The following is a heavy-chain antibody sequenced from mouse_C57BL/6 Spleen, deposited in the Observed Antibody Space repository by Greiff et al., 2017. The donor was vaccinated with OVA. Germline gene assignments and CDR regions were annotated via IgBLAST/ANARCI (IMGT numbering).Heavy chain of an antibody. V-gene: IGHV1-64*01. D-gene: IGHD1-1*01. CDR1: GYTFTSYW. CDR2: IHPNSGST. Sequence: QVQLQQPGAELVKPGASVKLSCKASGYTFTSYWMHWVKQRPGQGLEWIGMIHPNSGSTNYNEKFKSKATLTVDKSSSTAYMQLSSLTSEDSAVYYCARGTITTVVATGGYFDVWGTGTTVNVSS. CDR3: ARGTITTVVATGGYFDV. J-gene: IGHJ1*03.